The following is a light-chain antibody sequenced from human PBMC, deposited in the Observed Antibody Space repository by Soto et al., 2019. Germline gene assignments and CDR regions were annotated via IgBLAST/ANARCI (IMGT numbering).Light chain of an antibody. CDR1: SGHSSYA. CDR2: LNSDGSH. Sequence: QLVLTQSPSASASLGASVKLTCTLSSGHSSYAIAWHQQQPEKGPRYLMKLNSDGSHSKGDGIPNRFSGSSSGAERYLTISSLQSEGEADYYCQTWVSGPVVFGGGTKLTVL. CDR3: QTWVSGPVV. J-gene: IGLJ2*01. V-gene: IGLV4-69*01.